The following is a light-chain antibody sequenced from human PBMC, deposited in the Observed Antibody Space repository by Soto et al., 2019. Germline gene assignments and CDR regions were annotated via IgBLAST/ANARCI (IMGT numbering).Light chain of an antibody. CDR1: QSVSSSY. CDR2: GAS. CDR3: QQYGTSLSIT. V-gene: IGKV3-20*01. J-gene: IGKJ5*01. Sequence: EIVLTHSPGTVSLSPWEIATLSCRASQSVSSSYLAWYQQKPGQAPRLLIYGASSRATGTPDRFIGSGSGTDFTLTITRLEPEDFAVYFCQQYGTSLSITFGQGTRLEIK.